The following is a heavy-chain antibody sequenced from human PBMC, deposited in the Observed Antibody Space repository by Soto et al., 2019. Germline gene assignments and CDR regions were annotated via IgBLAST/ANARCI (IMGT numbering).Heavy chain of an antibody. V-gene: IGHV5-51*01. CDR1: GYIFTDYW. J-gene: IGHJ4*02. CDR3: TRLISPVAARPS. CDR2: IYPGDSDT. Sequence: ESLKLSSKGSGYIFTDYWIACVRQMPGKAPEWMGIIYPGDSDTRYSPSFKGQVTISADKSINTAYLQWSSLKASDTAMYYCTRLISPVAARPSWGQGTLVTV. D-gene: IGHD2-15*01.